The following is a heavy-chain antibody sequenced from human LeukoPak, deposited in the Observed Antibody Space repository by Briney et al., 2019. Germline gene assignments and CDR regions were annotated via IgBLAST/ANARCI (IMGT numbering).Heavy chain of an antibody. J-gene: IGHJ3*02. V-gene: IGHV1-69*05. CDR3: ARPQNYDILTGRSNDSFDI. CDR2: IIPIFGTA. D-gene: IGHD3-9*01. Sequence: SVKVSCKASGGTFSSYAISWVRQAPGKGLEWMGRIIPIFGTANYAQKFQGRVTITTDESTSTAYMELSSLRSEDTAVYYCARPQNYDILTGRSNDSFDIWGQGTMVTVSS. CDR1: GGTFSSYA.